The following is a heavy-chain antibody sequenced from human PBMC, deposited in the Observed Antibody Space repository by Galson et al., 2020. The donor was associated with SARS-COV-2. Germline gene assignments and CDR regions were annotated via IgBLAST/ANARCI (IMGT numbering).Heavy chain of an antibody. D-gene: IGHD1-26*01. CDR1: GFSLSNARMG. CDR2: IFSNDEK. CDR3: ARMRVGATADYYYYYIDV. Sequence: GPTLVQPTATLTLTCTVSGFSLSNARMGVSWIRQPPGKALEWLAHIFSNDEKSYSTSLKSRLTISKETSTSQVVLTMTNMEPVDTATYYCARMRVGATADYYYYYIDVWGKVTTVTVSS. V-gene: IGHV2-26*01. J-gene: IGHJ6*03.